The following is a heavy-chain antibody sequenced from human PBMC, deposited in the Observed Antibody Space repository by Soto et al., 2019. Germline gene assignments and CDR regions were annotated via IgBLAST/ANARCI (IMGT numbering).Heavy chain of an antibody. V-gene: IGHV4-34*01. CDR3: ARVKTVTTGFGNNYYYYGMDV. CDR1: GGSFSGYY. Sequence: SSETLSLTCAVYGGSFSGYYWSWIRQPPGKGLEWIGEINHSGSTNYNPSLKSRVTISVDTSKNQFSLKLSSVTAADTAVYYCARVKTVTTGFGNNYYYYGMDVWGQGTTVTVSS. CDR2: INHSGST. D-gene: IGHD4-4*01. J-gene: IGHJ6*02.